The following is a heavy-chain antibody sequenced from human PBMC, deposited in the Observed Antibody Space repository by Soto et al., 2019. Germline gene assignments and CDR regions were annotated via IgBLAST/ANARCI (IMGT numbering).Heavy chain of an antibody. Sequence: QVQLVESGGGVVQPGRSLRLSCAASGFTFSSYAMHWVRQAPGKGLEWVAVISYDGSNKYYADSVKGRFTISRDHSKNTLYLQMNSLRAEDTAVYYCARDTAMGDYYYYGMDVWGQGTTVTVSS. V-gene: IGHV3-30-3*01. J-gene: IGHJ6*02. D-gene: IGHD5-18*01. CDR3: ARDTAMGDYYYYGMDV. CDR2: ISYDGSNK. CDR1: GFTFSSYA.